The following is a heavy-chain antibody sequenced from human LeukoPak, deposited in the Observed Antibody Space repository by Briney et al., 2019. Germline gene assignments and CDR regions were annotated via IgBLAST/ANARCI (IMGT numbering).Heavy chain of an antibody. CDR3: ARDIGGFTGANPGSAFDI. V-gene: IGHV1-18*01. CDR1: GYTFTSYG. CDR2: ISAYNGNT. J-gene: IGHJ3*02. D-gene: IGHD1-26*01. Sequence: ASVKVSCKASGYTFTSYGISWVRQAPGQGLEWMGWISAYNGNTNYAQKLQGRVTMTTDTSTSTAYMELSSLRSEDTAVYYCARDIGGFTGANPGSAFDIWGQGTMVTVSS.